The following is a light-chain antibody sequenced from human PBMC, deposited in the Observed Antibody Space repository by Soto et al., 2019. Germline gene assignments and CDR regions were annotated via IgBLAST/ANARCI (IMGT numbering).Light chain of an antibody. J-gene: IGKJ1*01. V-gene: IGKV1-6*01. CDR3: LQDYNYLGT. Sequence: XSASVGDRVTITCRASQGIRNDLGWYQQKPGKAPKLLIYAASSLQSGVPSRFSGSGSGTDFTLTISSLQPEDFATYYCLQDYNYLGTFGQGTKVEIK. CDR1: QGIRND. CDR2: AAS.